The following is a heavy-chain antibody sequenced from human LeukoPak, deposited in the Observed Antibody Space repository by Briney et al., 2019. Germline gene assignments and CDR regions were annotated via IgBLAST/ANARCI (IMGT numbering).Heavy chain of an antibody. J-gene: IGHJ6*03. Sequence: SETLSLTCTVSGGSISSYYWSWIRQPPGKGLEWIGYIYYSGSTNYNPSLKSRVTISVDTSKNQFSLKLSSVTAADTAVYYCAGGGDAYYYYYMDVWDKGTTVTISS. CDR2: IYYSGST. CDR1: GGSISSYY. V-gene: IGHV4-59*01. CDR3: AGGGDAYYYYYMDV. D-gene: IGHD4-17*01.